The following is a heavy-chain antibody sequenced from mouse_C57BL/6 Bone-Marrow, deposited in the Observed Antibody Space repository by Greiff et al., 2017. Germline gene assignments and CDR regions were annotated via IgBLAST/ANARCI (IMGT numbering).Heavy chain of an antibody. Sequence: LVESGPELVKPGASVKISCKASGYSFTDYNMNWVKQSNGKSLEWIGVINPNYGTTSYNQKFKGKATLTVDQSSSTAYMQLNSLTSEDSAVYYCARWDTTVVADWYFDVWGTGTTVTVSS. D-gene: IGHD1-1*01. CDR2: INPNYGTT. CDR3: ARWDTTVVADWYFDV. V-gene: IGHV1-39*01. CDR1: GYSFTDYN. J-gene: IGHJ1*03.